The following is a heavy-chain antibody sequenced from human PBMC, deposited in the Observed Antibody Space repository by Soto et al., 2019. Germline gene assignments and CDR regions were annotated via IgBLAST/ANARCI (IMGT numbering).Heavy chain of an antibody. D-gene: IGHD3-22*01. CDR1: GFTFSIYA. J-gene: IGHJ4*02. Sequence: QVQLVESGGGVVQPGQCLRLSCEVSGFTFSIYAMHWVRRAPGKGLEWVAVISYDGSKQFYADSAKGRFTVSRDSSKNTLYLHMNSLRPEDTAIYYCAKGGGDGYYGSSAYSFDHWGQGTLVTVSS. V-gene: IGHV3-30*18. CDR2: ISYDGSKQ. CDR3: AKGGGDGYYGSSAYSFDH.